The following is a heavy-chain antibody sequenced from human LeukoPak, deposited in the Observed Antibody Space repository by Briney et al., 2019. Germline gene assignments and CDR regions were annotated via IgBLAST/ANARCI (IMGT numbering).Heavy chain of an antibody. J-gene: IGHJ4*02. CDR1: GFSFDDYA. Sequence: GGSLRLSCAASGFSFDDYAMHWIRQAPGKGLEWVSLISGDGGSTYYADSVKGRFTISRDNSKNSLYLQMNSLRTEDTALYYCASVGGYYDSSGYYRFDYWGQGTLVTVSS. D-gene: IGHD3-22*01. V-gene: IGHV3-43*02. CDR2: ISGDGGST. CDR3: ASVGGYYDSSGYYRFDY.